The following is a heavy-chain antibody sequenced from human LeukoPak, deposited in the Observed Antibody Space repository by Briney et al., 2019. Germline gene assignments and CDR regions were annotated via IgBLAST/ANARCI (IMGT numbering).Heavy chain of an antibody. CDR1: GFAFSNYA. CDR2: ISGNGVLT. V-gene: IGHV3-23*01. Sequence: GGSLRLSCAASGFAFSNYAMTWVRQAPGKGLEWVSAISGNGVLTYYADSVKGRFTISRDNSKSTLYLQMNSLRAEDTAVYYCAKCGDFWSVYYMHMWGQGTTVTVSS. D-gene: IGHD3-3*01. CDR3: AKCGDFWSVYYMHM. J-gene: IGHJ3*02.